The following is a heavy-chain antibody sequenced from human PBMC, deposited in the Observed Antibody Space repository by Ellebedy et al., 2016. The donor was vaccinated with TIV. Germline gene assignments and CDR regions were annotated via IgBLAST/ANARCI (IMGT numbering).Heavy chain of an antibody. CDR2: IYHGGST. Sequence: MPSETLSLTCAVSGGSISSGGYSWSWIRQPPGKGLEWIGYIYHGGSTQYNPSLKSRVTISVDRSKNQLSLKLTSVTAADTAVYYCARRAGDTAMGDAFDIWGQGTMVTVSS. V-gene: IGHV4-30-2*01. J-gene: IGHJ3*02. CDR1: GGSISSGGYS. CDR3: ARRAGDTAMGDAFDI. D-gene: IGHD5-18*01.